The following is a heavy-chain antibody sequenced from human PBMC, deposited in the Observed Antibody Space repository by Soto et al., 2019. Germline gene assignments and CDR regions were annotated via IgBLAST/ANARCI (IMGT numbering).Heavy chain of an antibody. D-gene: IGHD1-26*01. Sequence: QITLKESGPTLVKPTQTLTLTCTFSGFSLSTSGVGVGWIHQPPGKALEWLALIYWDDDKRYSPSLKSRLTITKDTSKKQVVLTLTNMDPVDTATYYCAHRRVGRSIYYFNYWGQGTLVTVSS. CDR1: GFSLSTSGVG. J-gene: IGHJ4*02. V-gene: IGHV2-5*02. CDR2: IYWDDDK. CDR3: AHRRVGRSIYYFNY.